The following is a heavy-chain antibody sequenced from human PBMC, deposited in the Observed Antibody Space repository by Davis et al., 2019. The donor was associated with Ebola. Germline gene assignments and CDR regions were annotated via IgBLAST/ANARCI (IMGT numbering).Heavy chain of an antibody. Sequence: GESLKISCAGSGFRFRDYGMHWVRQTPGKGLEWVAVISYDSRQELFSDSVRGRFTVSRDNSKKMFYLQMNSLRVEDTALYYCARDRGSDWYFDLWGQGTLVTVSS. CDR3: ARDRGSDWYFDL. J-gene: IGHJ4*02. D-gene: IGHD3-9*01. V-gene: IGHV3-30*03. CDR1: GFRFRDYG. CDR2: ISYDSRQE.